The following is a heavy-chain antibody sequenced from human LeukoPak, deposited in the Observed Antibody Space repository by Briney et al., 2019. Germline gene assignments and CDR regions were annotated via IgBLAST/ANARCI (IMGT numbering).Heavy chain of an antibody. J-gene: IGHJ4*02. V-gene: IGHV3-74*01. D-gene: IGHD5-24*01. CDR2: INSDGSST. CDR3: ARSRRDGYNFGYFDY. Sequence: GGSLRLSCAASGFTFSSYWMHWVRQAPGKGLVWVSRINSDGSSTSYADSVKGRFTISRDNSKNTLYLQMNSLRAEDTAVYYCARSRRDGYNFGYFDYWGQGTLVTVSS. CDR1: GFTFSSYW.